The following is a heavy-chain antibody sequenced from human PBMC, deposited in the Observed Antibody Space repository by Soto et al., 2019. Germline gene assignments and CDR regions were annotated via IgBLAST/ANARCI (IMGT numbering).Heavy chain of an antibody. D-gene: IGHD6-6*01. V-gene: IGHV1-69*06. CDR1: GGTFSSYA. CDR2: IIPIFGTA. CDR3: ARMDAYSSSRDLYYYYYGMDV. Sequence: SVKVSCKASGGTFSSYAISWVRQAPGQGLEWMGGIIPIFGTANYAQKFQGRVTITADKSTSTAYMELSSLRSEDTAVYYCARMDAYSSSRDLYYYYYGMDVWGQGTTVTVSS. J-gene: IGHJ6*02.